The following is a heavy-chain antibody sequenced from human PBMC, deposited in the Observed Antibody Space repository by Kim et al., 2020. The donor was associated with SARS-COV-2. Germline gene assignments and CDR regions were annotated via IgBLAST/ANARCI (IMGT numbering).Heavy chain of an antibody. J-gene: IGHJ6*02. CDR2: ISYDGSRK. V-gene: IGHV3-30-3*01. CDR3: AREIRGMDV. CDR1: GFTFTTYA. Sequence: GGSLRLSCAASGFTFTTYAIHWVRQAPGKGLEWVAVISYDGSRKNYADSVKGRFTISRDNSRNTVFLQMNSLRVDDTAVYHCAREIRGMDVWGQGTTVTVSS.